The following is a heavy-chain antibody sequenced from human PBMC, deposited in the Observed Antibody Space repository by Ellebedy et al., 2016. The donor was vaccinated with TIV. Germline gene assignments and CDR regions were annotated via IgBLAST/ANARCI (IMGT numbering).Heavy chain of an antibody. Sequence: GSLRLXXAVYGGSFSGYYWSWIRQPPGKGLEWIGEINHSGSTNYNPSLKSRVTISVDTSKNQFSLKLSSVTAADTAVYYCARAGYYPPYNWFDPWGQGTLVTVSS. CDR1: GGSFSGYY. D-gene: IGHD3-22*01. J-gene: IGHJ5*02. CDR2: INHSGST. V-gene: IGHV4-34*01. CDR3: ARAGYYPPYNWFDP.